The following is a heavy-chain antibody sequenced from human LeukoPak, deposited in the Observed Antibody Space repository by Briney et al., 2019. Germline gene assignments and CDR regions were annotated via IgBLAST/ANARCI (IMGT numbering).Heavy chain of an antibody. D-gene: IGHD6-25*01. V-gene: IGHV1-46*01. CDR3: ARPARSDTSGAFAI. Sequence: ASVKVSCRASGYTFTNYYIHWVRQAPGQGLEWMGIFDPRGVGTSYAQKFLGRVTMTRATSTSTVYMDLNRLTSDDTAVYYCARPARSDTSGAFAIWGQGTLVTVSS. CDR2: FDPRGVGT. CDR1: GYTFTNYY. J-gene: IGHJ3*02.